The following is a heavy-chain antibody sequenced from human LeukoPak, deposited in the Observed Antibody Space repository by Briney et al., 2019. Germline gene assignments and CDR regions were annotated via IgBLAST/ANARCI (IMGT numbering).Heavy chain of an antibody. CDR3: ARRGGSPLGAFDI. Sequence: SETLSLTCTVSGGSISRSSYYWSWIRQPAGKGLEWIGRIYTSGSTNYNPSLKSRVTMSVDTSKNQFSLRLTSVTAADTAVYYCARRGGSPLGAFDIWGQGTMVTVSS. CDR2: IYTSGST. D-gene: IGHD1-26*01. V-gene: IGHV4-61*02. CDR1: GGSISRSSYY. J-gene: IGHJ3*02.